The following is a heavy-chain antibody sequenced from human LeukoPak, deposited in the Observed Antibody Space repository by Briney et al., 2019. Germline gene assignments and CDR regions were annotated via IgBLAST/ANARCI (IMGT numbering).Heavy chain of an antibody. CDR1: GFTFSGLW. D-gene: IGHD7-27*01. CDR3: VRDFTWTTGDEI. V-gene: IGHV3-7*01. J-gene: IGHJ4*02. CDR2: IKYDGSGK. Sequence: PGGSLRLSCAASGFTFSGLWMSWVRQAPGKGLEWVANIKYDGSGKYYMDSVKGRFTVSRDNAKNSLYLQLSSLRAEDTAVYYCVRDFTWTTGDEIWGQGTLVTVSS.